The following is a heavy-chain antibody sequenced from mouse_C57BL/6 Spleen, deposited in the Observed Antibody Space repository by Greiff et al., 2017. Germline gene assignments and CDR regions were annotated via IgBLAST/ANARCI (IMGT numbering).Heavy chain of an antibody. CDR3: ARNWFYAMDY. V-gene: IGHV2-2*01. D-gene: IGHD2-2*01. Sequence: VKLMESGPGLVQPSQSLSITCTVSGFSLTSYGVHWVRQSPGKGLEWLGAIWGGGSTDYNAAFISRLSISKDNSKSQVFFKMNDLQADDTAIYYCARNWFYAMDYWGQGTSVTVSS. J-gene: IGHJ4*01. CDR2: IWGGGST. CDR1: GFSLTSYG.